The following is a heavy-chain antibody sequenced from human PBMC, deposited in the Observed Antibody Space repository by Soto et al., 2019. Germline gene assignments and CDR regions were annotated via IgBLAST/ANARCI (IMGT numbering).Heavy chain of an antibody. V-gene: IGHV4-30-4*01. Sequence: SETLSLTCTVSAGSISSGDYYWSWIRQPPGKGLEWIGYIYYSGSTYYNPSLKSRVTISVDTSKNQFSLKLSSVTAADTAVYYCASRDFYYYYGMDVWGQGTTVTVSS. J-gene: IGHJ6*02. CDR1: AGSISSGDYY. CDR3: ASRDFYYYYGMDV. CDR2: IYYSGST.